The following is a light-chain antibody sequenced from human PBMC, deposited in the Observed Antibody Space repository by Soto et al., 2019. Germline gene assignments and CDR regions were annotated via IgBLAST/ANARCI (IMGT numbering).Light chain of an antibody. CDR1: SSDVGSYNL. V-gene: IGLV2-14*02. Sequence: QSVLTQPASVSGSPGQSITISCTGTSSDVGSYNLVTWYQQPPGKAPKLMISEVSNRPSGVSNRFSGSKSGNTASLTISGLQAEDEADYYCSSYTGTSPPLVFGGGTKLTVL. J-gene: IGLJ3*02. CDR2: EVS. CDR3: SSYTGTSPPLV.